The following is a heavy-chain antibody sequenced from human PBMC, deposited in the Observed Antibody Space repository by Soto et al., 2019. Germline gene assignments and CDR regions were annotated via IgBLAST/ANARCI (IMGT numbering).Heavy chain of an antibody. Sequence: QLHLRESGPGLVKPSETLSLTCTVSGGSITSSSYYWGWIRQPPGKGLEWIGSIYYRGSTYYNPSLKSRVTISVDTSKNPFSLKQRSVTAADTAVYYCATQEVGGSYVYTFDTWGQGTLVTVSS. J-gene: IGHJ5*02. D-gene: IGHD1-26*01. CDR3: ATQEVGGSYVYTFDT. CDR2: IYYRGST. CDR1: GGSITSSSYY. V-gene: IGHV4-39*01.